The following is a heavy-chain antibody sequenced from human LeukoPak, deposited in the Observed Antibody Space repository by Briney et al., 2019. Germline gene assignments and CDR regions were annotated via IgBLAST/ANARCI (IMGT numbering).Heavy chain of an antibody. V-gene: IGHV3-30*04. J-gene: IGHJ4*02. CDR1: EFTFRSYV. CDR2: ISYDGGNT. D-gene: IGHD5-18*01. CDR3: ARVRGIQLWFDY. Sequence: GGSLRLSCAASEFTFRSYVMHCVRQTPGKGLEWVAVISYDGGNTYYADSVKGRFTISRDNSKNTLYLQMNSLRVEDTAVYYCARVRGIQLWFDYWGQGALVTVSS.